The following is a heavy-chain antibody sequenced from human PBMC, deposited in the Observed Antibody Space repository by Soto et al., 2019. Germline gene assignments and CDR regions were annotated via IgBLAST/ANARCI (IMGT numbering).Heavy chain of an antibody. Sequence: PSETLSLTCTVSGGSISSYYWSWIRQPPGKGLEWIGYIYYSGSTNYNPSLKSRVTISVDTSKNQFSLKLSSVTAADTAVYYCDGVDVMFGFDPWGQGTLVPVYS. CDR1: GGSISSYY. CDR3: DGVDVMFGFDP. D-gene: IGHD3-3*01. V-gene: IGHV4-59*01. J-gene: IGHJ5*02. CDR2: IYYSGST.